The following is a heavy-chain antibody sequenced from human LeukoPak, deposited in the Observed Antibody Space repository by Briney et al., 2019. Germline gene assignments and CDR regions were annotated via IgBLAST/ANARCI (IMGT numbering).Heavy chain of an antibody. CDR1: GGSISSYY. D-gene: IGHD3-10*01. J-gene: IGHJ5*02. CDR3: ARAPYSYYYGSGSSNWFDP. V-gene: IGHV4-4*07. Sequence: PSETLSLTCTVSGGSISSYYWSWIRQPAGKGLEWIGRIYTSGSTDYNPSLKSRVTMSVDTSKNQFSLKLSSVTAADTAVYYCARAPYSYYYGSGSSNWFDPWGQGTLVTVSS. CDR2: IYTSGST.